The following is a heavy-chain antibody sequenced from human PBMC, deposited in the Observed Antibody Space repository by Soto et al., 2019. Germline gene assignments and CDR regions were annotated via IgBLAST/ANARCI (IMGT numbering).Heavy chain of an antibody. CDR2: IKQDGSEK. Sequence: PGGSLRLSCAASGFTFSSYWMSWVRQAPGKGLEWVANIKQDGSEKYYVDSVKGRFTISRDNAKNSLCLQMNSLRAEGTAVYYCARGSSSSSSGLGTYFYYYGMDVWGQGTTVTVSS. J-gene: IGHJ6*02. V-gene: IGHV3-7*03. CDR1: GFTFSSYW. D-gene: IGHD6-6*01. CDR3: ARGSSSSSSGLGTYFYYYGMDV.